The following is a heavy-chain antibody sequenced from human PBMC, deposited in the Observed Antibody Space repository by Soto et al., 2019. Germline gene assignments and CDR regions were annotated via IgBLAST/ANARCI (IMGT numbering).Heavy chain of an antibody. V-gene: IGHV3-23*01. CDR1: GFTFSSYA. D-gene: IGHD3-22*01. CDR3: AKDYYDSSGYYTFAY. Sequence: GGSLRLSCAASGFTFSSYAMSWVRQAPGKGQEWVSAISGSGGSTYYADSVKGRFTISRDNSKNTLYLQMNSLRAEDTAVYYCAKDYYDSSGYYTFAYWGQGTLVTVSS. CDR2: ISGSGGST. J-gene: IGHJ4*02.